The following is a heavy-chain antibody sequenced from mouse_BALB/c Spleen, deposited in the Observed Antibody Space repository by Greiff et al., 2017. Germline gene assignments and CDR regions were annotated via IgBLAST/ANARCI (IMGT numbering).Heavy chain of an antibody. CDR1: GFAFSSYD. Sequence: EVQLVESGGGLVKPGGSLKLSCAASGFAFSSYDMSWVRQTPEKRLEWVAYISSGGGSTYYPDTVKGRFTISRDNAKNTLYLQMSSLKSEDTAMYYCARHQGGNYGYAMDYWGQGTSVTVSS. J-gene: IGHJ4*01. V-gene: IGHV5-12-1*01. CDR3: ARHQGGNYGYAMDY. CDR2: ISSGGGST. D-gene: IGHD2-1*01.